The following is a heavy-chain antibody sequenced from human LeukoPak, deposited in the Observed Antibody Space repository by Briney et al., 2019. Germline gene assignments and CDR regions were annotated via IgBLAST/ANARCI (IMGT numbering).Heavy chain of an antibody. CDR2: ISYDGSTK. CDR3: ARDHSLEYGNWFDP. CDR1: GFTFSSYA. Sequence: PGGSLRLSCAASGFTFSSYAMHCVRQPPGKGLEWVTMISYDGSTKYYTDSAKGRFTISRDNSKNTLYLQMNSLRTEDTALCYCARDHSLEYGNWFDPWGQGTLVTVSS. D-gene: IGHD3-3*01. J-gene: IGHJ5*02. V-gene: IGHV3-30*04.